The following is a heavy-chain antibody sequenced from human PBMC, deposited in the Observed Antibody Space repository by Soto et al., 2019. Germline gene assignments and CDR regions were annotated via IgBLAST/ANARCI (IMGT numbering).Heavy chain of an antibody. J-gene: IGHJ3*02. Sequence: EVQLVESGGGLVQPGGSLRLSCAASGFTFSSYSMNWVRQAPGKGLEWVSYISSSSSTIYYADSVKGRFTISRDNAKNSLYLQMNSLRAEDTAVYYWARVDYGDHDAFDIWGQGTMVTVSS. CDR2: ISSSSSTI. D-gene: IGHD4-17*01. CDR1: GFTFSSYS. V-gene: IGHV3-48*01. CDR3: ARVDYGDHDAFDI.